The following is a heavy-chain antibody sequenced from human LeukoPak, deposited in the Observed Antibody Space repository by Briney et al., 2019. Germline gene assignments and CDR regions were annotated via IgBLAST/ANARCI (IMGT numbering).Heavy chain of an antibody. CDR2: IRSKAYGGTT. Sequence: PGGSLRLSCTTSGFSFADYLMSWVRQAPGKGLEWVGFIRSKAYGGTTEYAASVRGRFTISRDDSKSIAYLQMNSLETEDTAVYYCTRHIPLTDQFDYWGQGTLVTVSS. D-gene: IGHD2-21*01. J-gene: IGHJ4*02. CDR1: GFSFADYL. V-gene: IGHV3-49*04. CDR3: TRHIPLTDQFDY.